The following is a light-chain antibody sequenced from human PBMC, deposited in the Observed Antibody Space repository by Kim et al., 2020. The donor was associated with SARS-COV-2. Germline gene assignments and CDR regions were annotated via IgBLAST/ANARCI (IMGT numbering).Light chain of an antibody. V-gene: IGKV3-20*01. CDR2: DAS. J-gene: IGKJ5*01. CDR1: QTVSNNY. Sequence: LSPGQRAPLSCRASQTVSNNYLAWYKQKAGQAPRLLFFDASSRTTGVPDRFSASGSGTDFTLTIGRLEPEDFAVYYCQQYGSSPTFGQGTRLEIK. CDR3: QQYGSSPT.